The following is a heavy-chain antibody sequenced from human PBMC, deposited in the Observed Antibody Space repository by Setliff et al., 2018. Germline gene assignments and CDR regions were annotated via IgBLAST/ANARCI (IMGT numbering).Heavy chain of an antibody. J-gene: IGHJ6*02. CDR3: ATETVTFGGIIVRGYFDV. CDR2: IILIFGTP. D-gene: IGHD3-16*02. CDR1: GGSLNGYS. V-gene: IGHV1-69*06. Sequence: SVKVSCKASGGSLNGYSVSWVRQAPGQGLEFLGRIILIFGTPNYAQKFQDRVTIGADKPTSTAYMEMSSLNFEDTAVYYCATETVTFGGIIVRGYFDVWGQGTTVTVSS.